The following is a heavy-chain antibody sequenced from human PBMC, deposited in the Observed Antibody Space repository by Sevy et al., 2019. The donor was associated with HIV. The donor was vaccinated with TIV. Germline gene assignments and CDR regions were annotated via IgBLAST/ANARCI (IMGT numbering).Heavy chain of an antibody. CDR3: ARDGTSWDQKYYDYMDV. J-gene: IGHJ6*03. Sequence: TLSLTCAVSGYPIRSGYNWGWIRQAPGKGLEWIGSIYNGGNTYYNPSLKSRVTISHDTSKNEFYLKLKSVTAADTGVYFCARDGTSWDQKYYDYMDVWGKGTTVTVSS. CDR2: IYNGGNT. V-gene: IGHV4-38-2*02. D-gene: IGHD1-26*01. CDR1: GYPIRSGYN.